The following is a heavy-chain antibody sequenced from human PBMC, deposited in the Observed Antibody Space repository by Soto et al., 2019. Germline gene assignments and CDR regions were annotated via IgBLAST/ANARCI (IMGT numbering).Heavy chain of an antibody. CDR3: ARERDYGDNWFDP. Sequence: SETLSLTCAVYGGSFSGYYWSWIRQPPGKGLEWIGEINHSGSTNYNPSLKSRVTISVDTSKNQFSLKLSSVTAADTAVYHCARERDYGDNWFDPWGQGTLVTVSS. CDR1: GGSFSGYY. V-gene: IGHV4-34*01. J-gene: IGHJ5*02. CDR2: INHSGST. D-gene: IGHD4-17*01.